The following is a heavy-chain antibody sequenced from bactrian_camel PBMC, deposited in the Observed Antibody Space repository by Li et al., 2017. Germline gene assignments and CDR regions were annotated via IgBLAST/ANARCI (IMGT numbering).Heavy chain of an antibody. CDR2: IYTGDDST. CDR1: GIQRKGHC. D-gene: IGHD2*01. J-gene: IGHJ4*01. V-gene: IGHV3S54*01. Sequence: HVQLVESGGGSVQAGGSLRLSCTASGIQRKGHCLGWFRQVPGKDRVRVAAIYTGDDSTYYSDFAKDRFSISHDNAKKTLTLQMNNLKPEDSAMYYCVVGAWNVGSCGPLYWGPGTQVTVSS. CDR3: VVGAWNVGSCGPLY.